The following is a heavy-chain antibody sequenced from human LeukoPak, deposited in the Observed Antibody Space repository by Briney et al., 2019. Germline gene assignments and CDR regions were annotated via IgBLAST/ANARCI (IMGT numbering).Heavy chain of an antibody. CDR1: GFTFSHYG. J-gene: IGHJ4*02. Sequence: GGSLRLSCAASGFTFSHYGMHWVRQAPGKGLEWVAFIRYDSSDKNVADSVKGRFTISRDNSRNTLYLQINSLRPEDTAMYYCAKDPGGLFRHLDYWGQGTLVTASS. D-gene: IGHD3-10*01. CDR3: AKDPGGLFRHLDY. V-gene: IGHV3-30*02. CDR2: IRYDSSDK.